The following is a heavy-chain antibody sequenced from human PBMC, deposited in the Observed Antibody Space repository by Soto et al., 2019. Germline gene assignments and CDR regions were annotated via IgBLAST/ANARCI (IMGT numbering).Heavy chain of an antibody. J-gene: IGHJ4*02. CDR1: GFTFGNNW. V-gene: IGHV3-7*01. Sequence: GGSLRLSCAGSGFTFGNNWMSWVRQAPGKGLEWVANIKQDGGAKNYVVSVKGRFTISRDNAKKSLYLKMNSLRAEDTAVYYCARDGGYSGYDLFDYWGQGTLVTVSS. CDR2: IKQDGGAK. D-gene: IGHD5-12*01. CDR3: ARDGGYSGYDLFDY.